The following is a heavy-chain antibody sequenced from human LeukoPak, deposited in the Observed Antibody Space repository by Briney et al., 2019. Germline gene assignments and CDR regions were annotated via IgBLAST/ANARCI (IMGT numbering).Heavy chain of an antibody. CDR1: GYSFTSYW. Sequence: PGESLKISCKGSGYSFTSYWIAWVRQMPGKGLEWMGIIYPGDSDTRYSPSFQGQVTMSADKSISTAYLQWSSLKASDTAMYYCARRLSFGMVINDNWFDPWGQGTLVTVSS. D-gene: IGHD3-3*01. CDR3: ARRLSFGMVINDNWFDP. CDR2: IYPGDSDT. J-gene: IGHJ5*02. V-gene: IGHV5-51*01.